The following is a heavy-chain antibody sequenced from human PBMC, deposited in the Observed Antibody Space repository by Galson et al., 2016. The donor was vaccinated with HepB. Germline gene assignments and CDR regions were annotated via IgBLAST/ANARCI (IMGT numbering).Heavy chain of an antibody. D-gene: IGHD3-16*02. CDR1: GFTFSRYA. J-gene: IGHJ4*02. CDR2: ISGSGAHT. CDR3: AKDYVGGSYLLTQFDY. V-gene: IGHV3-23*01. Sequence: SLRLSCAASGFTFSRYAMTWVRQAPGKGLEWVSGISGSGAHTYYADSGKGRFTISRDNSKNTLYLQMNSLRVEDTAVYYCAKDYVGGSYLLTQFDYWGQGTLVTVSS.